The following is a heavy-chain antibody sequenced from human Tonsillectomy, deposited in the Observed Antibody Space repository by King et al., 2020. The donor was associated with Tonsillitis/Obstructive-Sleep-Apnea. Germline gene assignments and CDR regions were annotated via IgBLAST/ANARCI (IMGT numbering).Heavy chain of an antibody. CDR3: TRESLYCTNGACYRATFDP. D-gene: IGHD2-8*01. Sequence: DVQLVESGGGLVQPGESLRLSCTASGFTFSNYWMHWVRQVPGMGLVWVSRINGDGSSTEYADSVNGRFTISSDNAKNTRYLQMNSLRAEDTAVYYCTRESLYCTNGACYRATFDPWGQGTLVTVSS. V-gene: IGHV3-74*03. J-gene: IGHJ5*02. CDR2: INGDGSST. CDR1: GFTFSNYW.